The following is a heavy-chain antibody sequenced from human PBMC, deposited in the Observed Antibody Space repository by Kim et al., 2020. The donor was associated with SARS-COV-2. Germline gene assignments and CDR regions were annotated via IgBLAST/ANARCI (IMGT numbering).Heavy chain of an antibody. CDR1: GFTFSSYG. Sequence: GGSLRLSCTASGFTFSSYGMHWVRQAPGKGLEWVAVISYDGSNKYYADSVKGRFTISRDNSKNTLYLQMNSLRAEDTAVYYCSRGADIVVVVAAYGDGF. D-gene: IGHD2-15*01. CDR3: SRGADIVVVVAAYGDGF. J-gene: IGHJ5*01. V-gene: IGHV3-30*03. CDR2: ISYDGSNK.